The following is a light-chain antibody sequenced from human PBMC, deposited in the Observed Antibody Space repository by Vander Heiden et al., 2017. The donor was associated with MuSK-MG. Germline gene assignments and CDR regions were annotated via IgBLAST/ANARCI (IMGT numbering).Light chain of an antibody. J-gene: IGKJ2*01. CDR1: QSISSY. CDR3: QQSYSTPYT. V-gene: IGKV1-39*01. CDR2: AAS. Sequence: DIQMMQSPSSLSASVGDRVTITCRASQSISSYLNWYQQKPGKAPKLLIYAASSLQSGVPARFSGSGSGTDFTLTIRRLQPEDFATYFCQQSYSTPYTFGLGTKLEIK.